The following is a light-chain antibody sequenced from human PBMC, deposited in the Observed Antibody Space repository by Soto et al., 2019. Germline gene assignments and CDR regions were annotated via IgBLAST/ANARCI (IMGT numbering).Light chain of an antibody. J-gene: IGKJ5*01. CDR3: QQRSKWPIT. V-gene: IGKV3-11*01. CDR1: QSVSSF. CDR2: DAS. Sequence: TLAPGTLSLSPGERATLSCRASQSVSSFLAWYQQKPGQAPRLFIYDASNRATGIPARFSGSGSGTDFTLTISSLEPEDFAVYYCQQRSKWPITFGQGTRLEIK.